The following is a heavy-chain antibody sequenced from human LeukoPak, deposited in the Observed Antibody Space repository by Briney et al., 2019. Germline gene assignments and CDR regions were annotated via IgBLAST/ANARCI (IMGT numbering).Heavy chain of an antibody. CDR3: ARVVSANRARDY. Sequence: GGSLRLSCAASGFTFNNYAMTWVRQAPGKGLEWVSSISSSVGSTYYADSVKGRFTISRDNSKNTLYLQMNSLSAEDTAVYYCARVVSANRARDYWGQGTLVTVSS. J-gene: IGHJ4*02. D-gene: IGHD2-2*01. CDR2: ISSSVGST. CDR1: GFTFNNYA. V-gene: IGHV3-23*01.